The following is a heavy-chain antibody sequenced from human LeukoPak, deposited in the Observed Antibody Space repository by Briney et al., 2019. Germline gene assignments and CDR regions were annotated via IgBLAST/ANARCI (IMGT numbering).Heavy chain of an antibody. CDR3: ARDRGATSAFDI. Sequence: GGSLRLSCAASGFTFSSYSMTWVRQAPGKGLEWVSSITSSSVYIYYADSVKGRFTISRDNAKNSLYLQMNSLRAEDTAMYYCARDRGATSAFDIWGQGTMVTVSS. D-gene: IGHD1-26*01. J-gene: IGHJ3*02. CDR2: ITSSSVYI. CDR1: GFTFSSYS. V-gene: IGHV3-21*01.